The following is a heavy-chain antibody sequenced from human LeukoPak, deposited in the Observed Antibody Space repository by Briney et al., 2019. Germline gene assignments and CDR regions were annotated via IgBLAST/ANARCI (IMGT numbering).Heavy chain of an antibody. CDR1: GFTFSPYR. V-gene: IGHV3-74*01. J-gene: IGHJ4*02. Sequence: PGGSLRLSCAASGFTFSPYRMHWVRQVPGKGLVWVSDINSDGTITHYADSVKGRFTVSRDNAQDTLYLQMNSLRAEDTAVYYCARGTALQDYWGQGTLVTVSS. CDR2: INSDGTIT. CDR3: ARGTALQDY. D-gene: IGHD2-2*02.